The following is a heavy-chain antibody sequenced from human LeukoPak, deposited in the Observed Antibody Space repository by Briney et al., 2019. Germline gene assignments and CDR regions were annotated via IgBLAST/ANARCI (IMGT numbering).Heavy chain of an antibody. D-gene: IGHD2-2*01. CDR1: GYTFTSYG. Sequence: ASVKVSCKASGYTFTSYGISWVRQAPGQGLEWMGWISVYNGNTNYAQKLQGRVTMTTDTSTSTAYMELRSLRSDDTAVYYCARAYSANIVVVPAAMSYYYYYYMDVWGKGTTVTVSS. J-gene: IGHJ6*03. CDR2: ISVYNGNT. CDR3: ARAYSANIVVVPAAMSYYYYYYMDV. V-gene: IGHV1-18*01.